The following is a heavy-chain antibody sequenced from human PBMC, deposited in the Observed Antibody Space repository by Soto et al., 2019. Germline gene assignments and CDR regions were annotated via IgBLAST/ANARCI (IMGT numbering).Heavy chain of an antibody. CDR1: GGSFSSYA. J-gene: IGHJ4*02. Sequence: SVKVSCKASGGSFSSYAISWVRQAPGQGLEWMGGIIPIFGTANYAQKFQGRVTITADESTSTAYRELSSLRSEDSSVYYCAGGWFGEFVYYFDYWGQGTLVTVSS. CDR3: AGGWFGEFVYYFDY. V-gene: IGHV1-69*13. D-gene: IGHD3-10*01. CDR2: IIPIFGTA.